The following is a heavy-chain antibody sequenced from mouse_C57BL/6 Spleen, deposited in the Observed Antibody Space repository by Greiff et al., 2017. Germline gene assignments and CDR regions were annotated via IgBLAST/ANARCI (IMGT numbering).Heavy chain of an antibody. CDR2: ISYDGSN. V-gene: IGHV3-6*01. CDR1: GYSITSGYY. CDR3: AREGARVDY. Sequence: EVQVVESGPGLVKPSQSLSLTCSVTGYSITSGYYWNWIRQFPGNKLEWMGYISYDGSNNYNPSLKNRISITRDTSKNQFFLKLNSVTTEDTATYYCAREGARVDYWGQGTTLTVSS. J-gene: IGHJ2*01.